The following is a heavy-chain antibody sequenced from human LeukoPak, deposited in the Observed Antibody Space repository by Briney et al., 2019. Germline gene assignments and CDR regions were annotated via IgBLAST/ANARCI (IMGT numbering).Heavy chain of an antibody. J-gene: IGHJ4*02. CDR1: GVTFSGYW. Sequence: GGSLRLSCAASGVTFSGYWMSWVRQAPGKGVEWVANIKQDGSEEYYVGSVRGRFSFSRDNAKNSLFVQMSSLRAEDTAVYYCVRDRGRASVDYWGQGTLLTVSS. CDR3: VRDRGRASVDY. D-gene: IGHD1-26*01. V-gene: IGHV3-7*01. CDR2: IKQDGSEE.